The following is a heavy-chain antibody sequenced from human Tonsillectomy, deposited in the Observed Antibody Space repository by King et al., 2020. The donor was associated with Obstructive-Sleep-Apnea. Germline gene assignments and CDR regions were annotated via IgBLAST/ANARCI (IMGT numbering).Heavy chain of an antibody. D-gene: IGHD3-16*01. CDR2: IYSGGST. CDR3: AREGGP. CDR1: GVTVSSNY. Sequence: VQLGESGGGFVQPGGSLRLSCAASGVTVSSNYRSWGRQAPGKRLEWGSVIYSGGSTYYADSGKGRFTISRHNSTNTLYLQMNSLTAEDMAVYYCAREGGPWGQGTLVTVSS. J-gene: IGHJ5*02. V-gene: IGHV3-53*04.